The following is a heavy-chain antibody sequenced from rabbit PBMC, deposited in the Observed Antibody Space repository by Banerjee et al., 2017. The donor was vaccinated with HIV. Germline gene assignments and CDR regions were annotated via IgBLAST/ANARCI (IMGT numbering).Heavy chain of an antibody. CDR3: TRGYISGSDL. Sequence: QSLEESGGGLVQPEGSLTLTCTASGFSFSSNYYINWVRQAPGKGLEWIACIVTESTNTDYATWAKGRFTISKTSSTTVTLQMTSLTAADTATYFCTRGYISGSDLWGPGTLVTVS. D-gene: IGHD4-2*01. CDR1: GFSFSSNYY. CDR2: IVTESTNT. V-gene: IGHV1S40*01. J-gene: IGHJ6*01.